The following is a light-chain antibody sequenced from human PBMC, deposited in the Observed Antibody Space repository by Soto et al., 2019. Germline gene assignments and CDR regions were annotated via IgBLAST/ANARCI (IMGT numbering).Light chain of an antibody. CDR3: QKYKNWAFT. J-gene: IGKJ3*01. V-gene: IGKV3-15*01. CDR1: QSVSSN. CDR2: GAS. Sequence: EIVMTQSPATLSVSPGERATLSCRASQSVSSNLAWYQQKPGQAPMLLIYGASTRATGIPARFSGSGSGTEFTLTNSSLQSEDFAVYFCQKYKNWAFTFGPGTKVDIK.